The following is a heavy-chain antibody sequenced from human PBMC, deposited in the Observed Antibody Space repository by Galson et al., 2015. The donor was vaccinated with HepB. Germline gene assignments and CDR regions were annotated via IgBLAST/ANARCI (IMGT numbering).Heavy chain of an antibody. V-gene: IGHV3-30-3*01. CDR1: GFTFSSYA. CDR2: ISYDGSNK. CDR3: ARVGQRRGVVVPV. Sequence: SLRLSCAASGFTFSSYAMHWVRQAPGKGLEWVAVISYDGSNKYYADSVKGRFTISRDNSKNTLYLQMNSLRAEDTAVYYCARVGQRRGVVVPVWGQGTLVTVSS. J-gene: IGHJ4*02. D-gene: IGHD2-2*01.